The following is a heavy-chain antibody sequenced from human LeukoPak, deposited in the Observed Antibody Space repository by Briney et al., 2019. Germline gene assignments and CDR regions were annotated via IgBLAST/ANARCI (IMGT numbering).Heavy chain of an antibody. D-gene: IGHD1-14*01. V-gene: IGHV3-7*01. J-gene: IGHJ4*02. Sequence: GGSLRLSCAASGFTFSGRWMSWVRQAQGKGLEWVANINQGGSDKYYVDSVKGRFTISRDNANNLLYLQMNSLRGEDTAVYYCTRDRSRAEDDWGQGTLVTVSS. CDR1: GFTFSGRW. CDR3: TRDRSRAEDD. CDR2: INQGGSDK.